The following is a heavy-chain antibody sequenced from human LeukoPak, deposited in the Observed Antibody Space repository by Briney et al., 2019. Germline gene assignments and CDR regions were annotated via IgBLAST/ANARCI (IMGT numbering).Heavy chain of an antibody. CDR2: ISAYNGNT. V-gene: IGHV1-18*01. D-gene: IGHD3-10*01. CDR3: ATEAAYGNFGELLA. J-gene: IGHJ5*02. Sequence: GASVKVSRKASGYTFTSYGISWVRQAPGQGLEWMGWISAYNGNTNYAQKLQGRVTMTTDTSTSTAYMELRSLRSDGTAVYYCATEAAYGNFGELLAWGQGSLVTVSS. CDR1: GYTFTSYG.